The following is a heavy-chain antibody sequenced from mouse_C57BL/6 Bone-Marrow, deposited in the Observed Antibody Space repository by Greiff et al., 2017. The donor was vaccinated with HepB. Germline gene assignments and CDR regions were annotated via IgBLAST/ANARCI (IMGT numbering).Heavy chain of an antibody. J-gene: IGHJ3*01. CDR1: GFTFSDYG. Sequence: VQLKESGGGLVKPGGSLKLSCAASGFTFSDYGMHWVRQAPEKGLEWVAYISSGSSTIYYADTVKGRFTISRDNAKNTLFLQMTSLRSEDTAMYYCARYDYYGSSPAWFAYWGQGTLVTVSA. D-gene: IGHD1-1*01. CDR2: ISSGSSTI. V-gene: IGHV5-17*01. CDR3: ARYDYYGSSPAWFAY.